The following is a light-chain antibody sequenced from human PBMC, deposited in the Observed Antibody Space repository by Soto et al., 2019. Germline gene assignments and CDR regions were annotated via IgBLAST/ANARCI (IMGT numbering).Light chain of an antibody. V-gene: IGLV3-21*04. CDR3: QVWDSSSDRYV. CDR2: YDT. CDR1: NIGRKS. Sequence: SYELTQPTSVSVAPGTTARITCGGNNIGRKSVHWYRQKPGQAPVLAIYYDTGRPSGIPERYSGSNSGNTATLTISRVEAGDEADYYCQVWDSSSDRYVFGTGTKLTVL. J-gene: IGLJ1*01.